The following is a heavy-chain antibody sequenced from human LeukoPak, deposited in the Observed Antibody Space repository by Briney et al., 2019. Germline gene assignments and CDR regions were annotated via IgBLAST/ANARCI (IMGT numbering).Heavy chain of an antibody. CDR2: VRSQANNYAA. D-gene: IGHD3-22*01. CDR3: ARAEDSSGYPTR. V-gene: IGHV3-73*01. CDR1: GFNFSGSA. Sequence: GGSLRLSCAASGFNFSGSAVHWVRQPSGKGLQWIGRVRSQANNYAAAYTESLRGRFTISRDDSKDTAYLQMAGLTTEDTAVYYCARAEDSSGYPTRWGQGTMVTVSS. J-gene: IGHJ3*01.